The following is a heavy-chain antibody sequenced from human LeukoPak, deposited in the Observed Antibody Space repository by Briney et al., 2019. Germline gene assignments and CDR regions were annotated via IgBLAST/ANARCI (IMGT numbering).Heavy chain of an antibody. D-gene: IGHD5-12*01. J-gene: IGHJ4*02. V-gene: IGHV4-31*03. CDR2: IYYIGST. CDR1: GGSISSGGYY. CDR3: ARDPGGGYDSGVHYFDY. Sequence: PSETLSLTCTVSGGSISSGGYYWNWIRQHPGKGLEWIGYIYYIGSTYYNPSLKSRVTISVDTSKNQFSLKLSSVTAADTAVYYCARDPGGGYDSGVHYFDYWGQGTLVTVSS.